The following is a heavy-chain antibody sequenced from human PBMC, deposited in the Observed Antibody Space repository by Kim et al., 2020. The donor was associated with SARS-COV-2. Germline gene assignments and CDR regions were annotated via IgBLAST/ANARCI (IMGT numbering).Heavy chain of an antibody. Sequence: SGPTLVNPTQTLTLTCTFSGFSLSTSGMCVSWIRQPPGKALEWLARIDWDDDKYYSTSLKTRLTISKDTSKNQVVLTMTNMDPVDTATYYFARNSYSGSYYDYWGQGTLVTVSS. CDR2: IDWDDDK. J-gene: IGHJ4*02. CDR3: ARNSYSGSYYDY. D-gene: IGHD1-26*01. V-gene: IGHV2-70*11. CDR1: GFSLSTSGMC.